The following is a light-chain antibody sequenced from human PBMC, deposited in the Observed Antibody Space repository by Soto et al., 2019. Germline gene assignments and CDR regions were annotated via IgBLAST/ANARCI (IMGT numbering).Light chain of an antibody. CDR2: AAS. J-gene: IGKJ5*01. CDR1: QSISSY. Sequence: DIQMTQSPSSLSACVGDRVTITCRAGQSISSYLNWYQQKPGKAPKLLIYAASSLQSGVPSRFSGSGSGTDFTLTISSLQPEDFATYYCQQSYSTPPTFGQGTRLEIK. V-gene: IGKV1-39*01. CDR3: QQSYSTPPT.